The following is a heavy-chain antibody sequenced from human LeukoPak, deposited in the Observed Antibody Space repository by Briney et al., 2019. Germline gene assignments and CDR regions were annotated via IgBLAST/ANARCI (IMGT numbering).Heavy chain of an antibody. CDR1: GFTFSSYG. V-gene: IGHV3-30*18. CDR2: ISYDGSNK. D-gene: IGHD6-19*01. J-gene: IGHJ4*02. Sequence: TGGSLRLSCAASGFTFSSYGMHWVRQAPGKGLEWVAVISYDGSNKHYADSVKGRFTISRDNSKNTLYLQMNSLRAEDTAVYYCAKTPRRGIAVAAPDFDYWGQGTLVTVSS. CDR3: AKTPRRGIAVAAPDFDY.